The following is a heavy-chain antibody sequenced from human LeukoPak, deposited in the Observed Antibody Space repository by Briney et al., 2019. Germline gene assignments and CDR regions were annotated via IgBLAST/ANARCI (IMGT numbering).Heavy chain of an antibody. CDR3: AKDCYGSGSPRWFDP. CDR1: GFTFSNYG. V-gene: IGHV3-23*01. Sequence: GGSLRLSCAASGFTFSNYGMSWVRQAPGKGLEWVSGVSGSSGSTYYADSVKGRFTISRDNSKNTLYLEMNSLKAEDTALYYCAKDCYGSGSPRWFDPWGQGTLVTVSS. CDR2: VSGSSGST. J-gene: IGHJ5*02. D-gene: IGHD3-10*01.